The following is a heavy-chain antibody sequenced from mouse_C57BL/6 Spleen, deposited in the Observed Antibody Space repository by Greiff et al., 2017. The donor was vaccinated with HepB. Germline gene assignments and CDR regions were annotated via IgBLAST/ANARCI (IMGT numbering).Heavy chain of an antibody. CDR1: GYTFTSYW. V-gene: IGHV1-69*01. CDR3: ASPLYGNYYAMDY. D-gene: IGHD2-1*01. CDR2: IDPSDSYT. J-gene: IGHJ4*01. Sequence: QVQLQQPGAELVMPGASVKLSCKASGYTFTSYWMHWVKQRPGQGFEWIGEIDPSDSYTNYNQKFKGKSTLTVDKSSSTAYMQLSSLTSEDSAVYYCASPLYGNYYAMDYWGQGTSVTVSS.